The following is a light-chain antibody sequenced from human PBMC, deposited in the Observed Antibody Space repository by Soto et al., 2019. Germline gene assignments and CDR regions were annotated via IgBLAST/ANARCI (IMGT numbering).Light chain of an antibody. CDR1: QRVSTY. Sequence: EIVLTQSPATLSLSPGDTATLSCRATQRVSTYLAWYQRKPGQAPRLLIYDASNRAPGIPARFSGSGSETDFTLTISSLEPEDFAVYYCHQRSNWPLTFGGGTKVDIK. V-gene: IGKV3-11*01. CDR2: DAS. CDR3: HQRSNWPLT. J-gene: IGKJ4*01.